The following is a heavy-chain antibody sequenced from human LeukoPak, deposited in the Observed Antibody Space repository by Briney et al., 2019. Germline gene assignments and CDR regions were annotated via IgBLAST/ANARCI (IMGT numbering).Heavy chain of an antibody. CDR1: GFTVSSNY. CDR2: INHSGST. D-gene: IGHD5-18*01. V-gene: IGHV4-34*01. Sequence: GSLRLSCAASGFTVSSNYMSWIRQPPGKGLEWIGEINHSGSTNYNPSLKSRVTMSVDTSKNQFSLKVRSVTAADTAVYYCARHIKDTAASDFWGQGTLVTVSS. J-gene: IGHJ4*02. CDR3: ARHIKDTAASDF.